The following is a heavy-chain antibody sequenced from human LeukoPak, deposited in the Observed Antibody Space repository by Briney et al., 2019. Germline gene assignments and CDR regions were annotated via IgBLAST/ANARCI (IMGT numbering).Heavy chain of an antibody. Sequence: GGSLRLSRAASGFTFSSYSMNWVRQAPGKGLEWVTSILSCSSYIYYGDSVKGRFTISRDNAKNSLYLQLNSLRAEDTAGYYCARVGATTYAFDYWGQGTLVTVSS. D-gene: IGHD1-26*01. CDR1: GFTFSSYS. CDR2: ILSCSSYI. V-gene: IGHV3-21*01. J-gene: IGHJ4*02. CDR3: ARVGATTYAFDY.